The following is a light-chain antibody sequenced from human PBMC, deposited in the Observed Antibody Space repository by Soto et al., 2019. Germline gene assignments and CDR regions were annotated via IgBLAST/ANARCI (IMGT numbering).Light chain of an antibody. J-gene: IGKJ5*01. Sequence: IPRTQSPCSLSASVGDRVTITWRASQNINNYLNWYQQKPGRAPKLLMYDASNLEAGVPSRFRGSGSGTDFTFTISRLQPEDIATYYCQQYEHLPTFGQGTRLEIK. CDR1: QNINNY. CDR2: DAS. CDR3: QQYEHLPT. V-gene: IGKV1-33*01.